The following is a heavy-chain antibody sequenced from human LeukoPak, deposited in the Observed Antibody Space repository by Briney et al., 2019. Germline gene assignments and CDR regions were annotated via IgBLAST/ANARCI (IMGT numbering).Heavy chain of an antibody. CDR1: GFTFSNYW. Sequence: PGGSLRLSCEGSGFTFSNYWMSWVRQAPGKGLEWVSAISGSGGSTYYADSVKGRFTISRDNSKNTLYLQMNSLRAEDTAVYYCAKGTYYYDSSGYYKYFQHWGQGTLVTVSS. V-gene: IGHV3-23*01. J-gene: IGHJ1*01. CDR3: AKGTYYYDSSGYYKYFQH. CDR2: ISGSGGST. D-gene: IGHD3-22*01.